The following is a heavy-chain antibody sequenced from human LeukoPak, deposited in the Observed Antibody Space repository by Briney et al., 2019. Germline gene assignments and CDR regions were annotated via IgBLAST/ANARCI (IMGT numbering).Heavy chain of an antibody. V-gene: IGHV3-23*01. CDR3: AKEVWRAFDI. CDR2: ISGSGVST. J-gene: IGHJ3*02. Sequence: GGSLRLSCAASGFTFSNYGMSWVRQAPGKGLEWVSGISGSGVSTYYADSVKGRFTISRDNSKNTLYLQMNSLRAEDTAVYYCAKEVWRAFDIWGQGTMVTVSS. CDR1: GFTFSNYG.